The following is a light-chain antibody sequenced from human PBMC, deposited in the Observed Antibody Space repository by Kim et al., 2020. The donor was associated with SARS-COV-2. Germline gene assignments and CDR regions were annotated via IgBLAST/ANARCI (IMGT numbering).Light chain of an antibody. Sequence: SYELTQPPSVSVSPGQTASITCSGDKLGDKYACWYQQKPGQSPVLVIYQDSKRPSGIPERFSGSNSGNTATLTISGTQAMDEADYYCQAWDRSSVFGGGTKLTVL. J-gene: IGLJ2*01. V-gene: IGLV3-1*01. CDR2: QDS. CDR3: QAWDRSSV. CDR1: KLGDKY.